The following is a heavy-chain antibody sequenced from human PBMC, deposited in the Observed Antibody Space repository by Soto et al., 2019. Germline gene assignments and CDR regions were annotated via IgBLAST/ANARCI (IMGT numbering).Heavy chain of an antibody. Sequence: GASVKVACKASGYTLTSYGISWVRQAPGQGLEWMGWISAYNGNTNYAQKLQGRVTMTTDTSTSTAYMELKSLRSEDTALYSCARDPYGWLRRPGYWRQGSMVTVSS. CDR2: ISAYNGNT. CDR3: ARDPYGWLRRPGY. CDR1: GYTLTSYG. D-gene: IGHD5-12*01. V-gene: IGHV1-18*01. J-gene: IGHJ4*02.